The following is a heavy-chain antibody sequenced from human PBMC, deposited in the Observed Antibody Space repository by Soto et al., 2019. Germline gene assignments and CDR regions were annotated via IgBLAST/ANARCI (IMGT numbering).Heavy chain of an antibody. CDR2: ISSSGSTI. Sequence: GGSLRLSCAASGFTVSSNYMSWIRQAPGKGLEWVSYISSSGSTIYYADSVKGRFTISRDNAKNSLYLQMNSLRAEDTAVYYCAGGIGYSSSWYPLDYWGQGTLVTVSS. J-gene: IGHJ4*02. D-gene: IGHD6-13*01. CDR1: GFTVSSNY. CDR3: AGGIGYSSSWYPLDY. V-gene: IGHV3-11*01.